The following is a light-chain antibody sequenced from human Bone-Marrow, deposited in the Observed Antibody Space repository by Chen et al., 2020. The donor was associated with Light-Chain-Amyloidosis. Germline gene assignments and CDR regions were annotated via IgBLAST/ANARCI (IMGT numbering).Light chain of an antibody. CDR3: QQYFHTPFT. CDR2: WAS. CDR1: QNGLYSFDNENY. Sequence: IVMTQSPDFLAVSLGERATINCKSSQNGLYSFDNENYLAGYQQKPGQPPKLLIHWASTRESGVPERFSGSGSETDFTLTISSLQAEDVAVYYCQQYFHTPFTFGPGTTVDI. V-gene: IGKV4-1*01. J-gene: IGKJ3*01.